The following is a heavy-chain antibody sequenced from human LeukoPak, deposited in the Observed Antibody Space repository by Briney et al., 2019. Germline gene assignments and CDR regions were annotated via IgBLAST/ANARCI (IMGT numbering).Heavy chain of an antibody. CDR3: ARVNLVRGSLDYYYYMDV. J-gene: IGHJ6*03. CDR2: IYTSGST. V-gene: IGHV4-4*07. Sequence: SETLSLTCTVSGGSISSYYWSWIRQPAGKGLEWIGRIYTSGSTNYNPSLKSRVTMSVDTSKNQFSLKLSSVTAADTAVYYCARVNLVRGSLDYYYYMDVWGKGTTVTISS. CDR1: GGSISSYY. D-gene: IGHD3-10*01.